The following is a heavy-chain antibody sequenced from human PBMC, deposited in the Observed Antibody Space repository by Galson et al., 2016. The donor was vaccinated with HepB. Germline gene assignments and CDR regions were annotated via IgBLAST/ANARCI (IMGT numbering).Heavy chain of an antibody. CDR3: AKDICHGPNYYVEGHYFDN. D-gene: IGHD4/OR15-4a*01. CDR2: VWSDGSRR. CDR1: GFTFNNHA. J-gene: IGHJ4*01. Sequence: RLSCAASGFTFNNHAMHWVRQAPDKGLECVAVVWSDGSRRYYSESVEGRFTISRDDFTNTVSLEMSSLRVEDTALYYCAKDICHGPNYYVEGHYFDNWGQGTLVTVSS. V-gene: IGHV3-33*06.